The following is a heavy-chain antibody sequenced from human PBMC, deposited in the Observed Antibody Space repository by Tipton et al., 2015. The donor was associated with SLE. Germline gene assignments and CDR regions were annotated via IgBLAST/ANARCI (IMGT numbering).Heavy chain of an antibody. CDR3: ARGVAGYYFYYYLDV. CDR1: GGSISTYY. D-gene: IGHD6-19*01. CDR2: IYHTGST. J-gene: IGHJ6*03. Sequence: TLSLTCTVSGGSISTYYWSWIRQPPKQGLEWIGWIYHTGSTDYNPSLKSRVTISADRSTNQLSLKLSSVTAADTAVYYCARGVAGYYFYYYLDVWGSGTAVTVSS. V-gene: IGHV4-59*12.